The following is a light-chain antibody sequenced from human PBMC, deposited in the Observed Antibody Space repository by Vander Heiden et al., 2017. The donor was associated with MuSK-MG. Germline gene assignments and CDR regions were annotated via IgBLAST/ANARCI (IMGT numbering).Light chain of an antibody. CDR1: QTINTY. J-gene: IGKJ1*01. CDR2: AAS. CDR3: HQRASIVWT. V-gene: IGKV1-39*01. Sequence: DMQMTQSPSSLSASVGDRVTITCRASQTINTYLNWYQQKPGKAPNLLIYAASNLLTGVPSRFSSSGSRTAFTLTISRLQPEDFATYYCHQRASIVWTLGQRTKVEVK.